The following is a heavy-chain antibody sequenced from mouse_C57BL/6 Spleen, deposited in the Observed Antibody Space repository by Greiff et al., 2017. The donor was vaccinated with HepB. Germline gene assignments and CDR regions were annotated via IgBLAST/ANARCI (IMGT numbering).Heavy chain of an antibody. CDR1: GYTFTDYY. V-gene: IGHV1-19*01. J-gene: IGHJ2*01. CDR2: INPYNGGT. D-gene: IGHD2-1*01. CDR3: ASRIYYPDY. Sequence: EVQLQQSGPVLVKPGASVKMSCKASGYTFTDYYMNWVKQSHGKSLEWIGVINPYNGGTSYNQKFKGKATLTVDKSSSTAYMELNSLTSEDSAVYYCASRIYYPDYWGQGTTLTVSS.